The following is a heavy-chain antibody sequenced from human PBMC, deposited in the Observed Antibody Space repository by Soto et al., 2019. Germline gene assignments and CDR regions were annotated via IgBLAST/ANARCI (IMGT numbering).Heavy chain of an antibody. CDR1: GLTFSTAA. D-gene: IGHD3-22*01. CDR3: AKDISSVWTKNWFDP. V-gene: IGHV3-23*01. CDR2: ISAGGGTR. J-gene: IGHJ5*02. Sequence: EVQLLESGGGLVQPGGSLRISCAGAGLTFSTAAMSWVRQAPGKGLQWVSTISAGGGTRYYADSVEGRFTISRDNSKNTLYLQMSSLGAEDTAVYYCAKDISSVWTKNWFDPWGQGTLVTVSS.